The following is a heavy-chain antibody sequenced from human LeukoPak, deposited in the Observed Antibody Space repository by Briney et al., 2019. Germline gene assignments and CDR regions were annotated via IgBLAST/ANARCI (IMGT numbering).Heavy chain of an antibody. CDR2: ISSSSSYI. CDR3: AREPPPIAAAGKGDY. Sequence: GGSLRLSCAASGFTFSSYSMNLVRQAPGKGLEWVSSISSSSSYIYYADSVKGRFTISRDNAKNSLYLQMNSLRAEDTAVYYCAREPPPIAAAGKGDYWGQGTLVTVSS. V-gene: IGHV3-21*01. D-gene: IGHD6-13*01. CDR1: GFTFSSYS. J-gene: IGHJ4*02.